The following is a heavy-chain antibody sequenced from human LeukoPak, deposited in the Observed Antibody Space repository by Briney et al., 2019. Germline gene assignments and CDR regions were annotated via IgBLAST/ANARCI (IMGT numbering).Heavy chain of an antibody. CDR1: GYTFTDYY. J-gene: IGHJ4*02. CDR3: ARVRDGYNYLSDY. V-gene: IGHV1-2*02. D-gene: IGHD5-24*01. Sequence: ASVKASCKASGYTFTDYYMDWVRQASGQGLEWMGWINPNSGGTDYAQKFQGRVTMTSDTSISTAFMELSRLRSDDTAVYYCARVRDGYNYLSDYWGQGSLVTVSS. CDR2: INPNSGGT.